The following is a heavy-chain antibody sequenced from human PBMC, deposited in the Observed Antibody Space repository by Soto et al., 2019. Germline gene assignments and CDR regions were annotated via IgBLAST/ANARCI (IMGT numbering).Heavy chain of an antibody. V-gene: IGHV3-48*02. CDR3: ERVPYFYDSSYGMDV. CDR2: IGTSNSDI. CDR1: GFTFSSYS. D-gene: IGHD3-22*01. J-gene: IGHJ6*02. Sequence: PGGFLRLYGAASGFTFSSYSMNWVRQAPGKGLEWVSYIGTSNSDIYYADSVKGRFTISRDNAKNSLFLQMNSLRDEDTAVYYCERVPYFYDSSYGMDVWGQGTTVTVSS.